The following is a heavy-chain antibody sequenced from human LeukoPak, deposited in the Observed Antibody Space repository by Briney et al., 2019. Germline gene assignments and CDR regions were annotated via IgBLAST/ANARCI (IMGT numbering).Heavy chain of an antibody. J-gene: IGHJ5*02. D-gene: IGHD2-2*01. CDR3: ARDPFVVVPAAAFDP. Sequence: ASVKVSCKASGYTFTGYYMHWVRQAPGQGLEWMGWINPNSGGTNYAQQFQGRVTMTRDTSISTAYMELSRLRSDDTAVYYCARDPFVVVPAAAFDPWGQGTLVTVSS. V-gene: IGHV1-2*02. CDR1: GYTFTGYY. CDR2: INPNSGGT.